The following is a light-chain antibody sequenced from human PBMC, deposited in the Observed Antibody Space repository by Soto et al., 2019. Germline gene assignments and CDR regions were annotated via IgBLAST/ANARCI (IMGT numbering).Light chain of an antibody. CDR1: SSDVGGYNY. V-gene: IGLV2-14*01. CDR3: SSYTSSSTPYV. Sequence: QSVLTQPASVSGSPGLSITISCTGTSSDVGGYNYVSWYQQHPGKAPKLMIYNVSNRPSGVSNSFSGSKSGNTASLTISGLQAEDEADYYCSSYTSSSTPYVFGTGTKVTVL. J-gene: IGLJ1*01. CDR2: NVS.